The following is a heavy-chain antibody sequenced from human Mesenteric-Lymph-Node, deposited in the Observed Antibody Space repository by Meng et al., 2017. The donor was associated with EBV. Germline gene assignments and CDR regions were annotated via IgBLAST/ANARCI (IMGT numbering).Heavy chain of an antibody. CDR1: GGSISSSSYY. V-gene: IGHV4-39*01. Sequence: QLQLQEAGPGLLKPSETLSLTCTVSGGSISSSSYYWGWIRQPPGKGLEWIGSIYYSGSTYYKPSLKSRVTISVDTSKNQFSLKLSSVTAADTAVYYCASLSGDYFDYWGQGTLVTVSS. CDR3: ASLSGDYFDY. CDR2: IYYSGST. J-gene: IGHJ4*02. D-gene: IGHD2/OR15-2a*01.